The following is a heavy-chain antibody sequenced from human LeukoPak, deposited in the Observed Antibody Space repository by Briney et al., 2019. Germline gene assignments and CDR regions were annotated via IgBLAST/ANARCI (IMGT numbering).Heavy chain of an antibody. J-gene: IGHJ4*02. Sequence: PGRSLRLSCAASGFTFSSYAMHWVRQAPGKGLEWVAVISYDGSNKYYADSVKGRFTISRDNSKNTLYLQMNSLRAEDTAVYYCARDARTYGDYVGVYWGQGTLVTVSS. CDR3: ARDARTYGDYVGVY. CDR2: ISYDGSNK. V-gene: IGHV3-30-3*01. D-gene: IGHD4-17*01. CDR1: GFTFSSYA.